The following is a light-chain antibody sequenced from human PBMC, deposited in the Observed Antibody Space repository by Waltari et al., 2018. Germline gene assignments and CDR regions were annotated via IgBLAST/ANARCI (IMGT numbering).Light chain of an antibody. CDR2: WAS. CDR3: QQYYSIPLT. V-gene: IGKV4-1*01. J-gene: IGKJ4*01. Sequence: DIVMTQSSDSLAVSLGERATINCKSSQSFLSTSNNKNYLAWYQQKPGRPPKLLIYWASTRESGVPDRFTGSGSGTDFTLTISSLQAEDVAVYYCQQYYSIPLTFGGGTTVEIK. CDR1: QSFLSTSNNKNY.